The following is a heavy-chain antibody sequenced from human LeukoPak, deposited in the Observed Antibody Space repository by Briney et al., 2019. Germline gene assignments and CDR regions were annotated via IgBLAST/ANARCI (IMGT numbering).Heavy chain of an antibody. CDR2: IKQDGSEK. D-gene: IGHD6-19*01. Sequence: GGSLILSCAASGFTFSSYWMSWVRQAPGKGLEWVANIKQDGSEKYYVDSVKGRFTISRDNAKNSRYLQMNSLRAEDTAVYYCARDLWYSSGWYHYYYYYMDFWGKGTTVTVSS. V-gene: IGHV3-7*01. J-gene: IGHJ6*03. CDR1: GFTFSSYW. CDR3: ARDLWYSSGWYHYYYYYMDF.